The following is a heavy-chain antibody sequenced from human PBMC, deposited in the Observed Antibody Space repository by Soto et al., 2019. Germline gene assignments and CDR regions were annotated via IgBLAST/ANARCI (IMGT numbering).Heavy chain of an antibody. CDR3: ARSRVSTPRLEDPFDV. Sequence: PGESLKISCKGSENTFSSYWIAWVRQLPGKGLECMGIIYPDDSDTRYSPSFQGQVTISADKSISTAYLQWTSLKASDTAIYYCARSRVSTPRLEDPFDVWGQGTMVTVSS. D-gene: IGHD5-12*01. CDR2: IYPDDSDT. J-gene: IGHJ3*01. V-gene: IGHV5-51*01. CDR1: ENTFSSYW.